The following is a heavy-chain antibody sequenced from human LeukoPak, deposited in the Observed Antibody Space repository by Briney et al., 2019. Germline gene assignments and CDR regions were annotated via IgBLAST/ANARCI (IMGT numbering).Heavy chain of an antibody. Sequence: PGRSLRLSCAASGVTFSSYAMHWVRQAPGKGLEWVAVISYDGSNKYYADSVKGRFTISRDNSKNTLYLQMNSLRAEDTAVYYCARDQKAAGSGWSLAFDYWGQGTLVTVSS. J-gene: IGHJ4*02. V-gene: IGHV3-30-3*01. CDR1: GVTFSSYA. CDR2: ISYDGSNK. D-gene: IGHD6-19*01. CDR3: ARDQKAAGSGWSLAFDY.